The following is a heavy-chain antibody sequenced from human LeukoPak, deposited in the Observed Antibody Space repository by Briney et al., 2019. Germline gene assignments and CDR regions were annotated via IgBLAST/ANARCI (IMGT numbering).Heavy chain of an antibody. D-gene: IGHD6-13*01. J-gene: IGHJ4*02. CDR2: IYFSGST. Sequence: PSETLSLTCTVSGGSIRSYYWSWIRQPPGKGLEWIGYIYFSGSTTYNPSLKRRVTMLVDTSKNQFSLNLRSVTAADTAVYYCARHEAAAGYLLDHWGQGTLVTVSS. CDR3: ARHEAAAGYLLDH. CDR1: GGSIRSYY. V-gene: IGHV4-59*01.